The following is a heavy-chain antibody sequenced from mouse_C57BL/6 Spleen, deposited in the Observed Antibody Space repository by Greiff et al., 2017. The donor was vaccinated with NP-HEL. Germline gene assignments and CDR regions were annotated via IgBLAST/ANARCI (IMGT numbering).Heavy chain of an antibody. CDR1: GFTFSSYA. CDR2: ISDGGSYT. Sequence: EVHLVESGGGLVKPGGSLKLSCAASGFTFSSYAMSWVRQTPEKRLEWVATISDGGSYTDYPDNVKGRFTISRVNAKNNLYLQMSHLKSEDTAMYYCARDRTVDYWGQGTTLTVSS. V-gene: IGHV5-4*01. CDR3: ARDRTVDY. J-gene: IGHJ2*01.